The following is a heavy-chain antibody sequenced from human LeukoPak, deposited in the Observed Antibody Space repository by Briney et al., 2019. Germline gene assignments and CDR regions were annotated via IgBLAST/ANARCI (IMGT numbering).Heavy chain of an antibody. J-gene: IGHJ5*02. CDR2: IDPSDSYT. CDR1: GYSFTSYW. D-gene: IGHD3-10*01. CDR3: ARLQDYYGSGRAGFDP. Sequence: GESLKISCKGSGYSFTSYWISWVRQMPGKGLEWMGRIDPSDSYTNYSPSFQGHVTISADKSIGTAYLQWSSLKASDTAMYYCARLQDYYGSGRAGFDPWGQGTLVTVSS. V-gene: IGHV5-10-1*01.